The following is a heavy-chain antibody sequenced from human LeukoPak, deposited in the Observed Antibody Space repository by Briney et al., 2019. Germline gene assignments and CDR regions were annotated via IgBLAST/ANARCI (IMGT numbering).Heavy chain of an antibody. D-gene: IGHD3-3*01. CDR1: GYTFTGYY. CDR3: ARNRITIFGVVQDAFDI. V-gene: IGHV1-2*02. CDR2: INPNSGGT. J-gene: IGHJ3*02. Sequence: ASVKVSCKASGYTFTGYYMHWVRQAPGQGLEWVGWINPNSGGTNYAQKFQGRVTMTRDTSISTAYMELSRLRSDDTAVYYCARNRITIFGVVQDAFDIWGQGTMVTVSS.